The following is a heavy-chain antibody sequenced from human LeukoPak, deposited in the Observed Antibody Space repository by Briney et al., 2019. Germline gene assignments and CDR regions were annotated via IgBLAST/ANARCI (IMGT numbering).Heavy chain of an antibody. V-gene: IGHV3-30*02. CDR1: GFTFCGYG. CDR3: AKGGRDGYNRGLFEN. CDR2: MRYDGSNK. D-gene: IGHD5-24*01. J-gene: IGHJ4*02. Sequence: GGSLRLSCAASGFTFCGYGMHCVRQAPGKGLEWVAFMRYDGSNKYYPDSVKGRFTISRDNSKHTLYMQMNSLRAEDTAVYYCAKGGRDGYNRGLFENWGQGTLVTVSS.